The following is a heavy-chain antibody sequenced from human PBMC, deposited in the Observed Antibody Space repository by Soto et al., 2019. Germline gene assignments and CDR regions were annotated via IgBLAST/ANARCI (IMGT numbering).Heavy chain of an antibody. CDR2: IYHSGST. D-gene: IGHD6-13*01. CDR3: ARGQVVSSWCFDY. V-gene: IGHV4-59*12. J-gene: IGHJ4*02. Sequence: SETLSLTCTVSGGSISSYYWSWIRQPPGKGLEWIGYIYHSGSTYYNPSLKSRVTISVDRSKNQFSLKLSSVTAADTAVYYCARGQVVSSWCFDYWGQGTLVTVSS. CDR1: GGSISSYY.